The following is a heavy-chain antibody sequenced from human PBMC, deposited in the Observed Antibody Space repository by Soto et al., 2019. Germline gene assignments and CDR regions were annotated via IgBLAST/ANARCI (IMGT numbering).Heavy chain of an antibody. D-gene: IGHD1-7*01. V-gene: IGHV3-23*01. Sequence: GGSLRLSCAASGFTFNNYGMHWVRQAPGKGLEWVSAISGDGGSKYYADSVKGRFTISRDNSKNTLYLQMNSLRAEDTAVYYCAKELELRLDPIDYWGQGTLVTVSS. J-gene: IGHJ4*02. CDR3: AKELELRLDPIDY. CDR2: ISGDGGSK. CDR1: GFTFNNYG.